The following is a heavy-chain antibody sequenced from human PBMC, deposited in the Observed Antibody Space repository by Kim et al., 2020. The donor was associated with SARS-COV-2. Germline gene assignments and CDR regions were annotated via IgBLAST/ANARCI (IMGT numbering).Heavy chain of an antibody. D-gene: IGHD6-13*01. Sequence: GGSLRLSCAASGFTFSSYAMHWVRQAPGKGLEWVAVISYDGSNKYYADSVKGRFTISRDNSKNTLYLQMNSLRAEDTVVYYCASQKYSSSWYYMDVWGKGTTVTVSS. CDR3: ASQKYSSSWYYMDV. CDR1: GFTFSSYA. V-gene: IGHV3-30-3*01. J-gene: IGHJ6*03. CDR2: ISYDGSNK.